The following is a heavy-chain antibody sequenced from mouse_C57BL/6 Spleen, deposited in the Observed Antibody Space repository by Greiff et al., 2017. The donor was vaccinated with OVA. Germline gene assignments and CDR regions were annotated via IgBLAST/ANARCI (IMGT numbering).Heavy chain of an antibody. CDR3: ARDSPHYYGSSSYYAMDY. CDR2: ISYDGSN. Sequence: EVKLQESGPGLVKPSQSLSLTCSVTGYSITSGYYWNWIRQFPGNKLEWMGYISYDGSNNYNPSLKNRISITRDTSKNQFFLKLNSVTTEDTATYYCARDSPHYYGSSSYYAMDYWGQGTSVTVSS. V-gene: IGHV3-6*01. J-gene: IGHJ4*01. CDR1: GYSITSGYY. D-gene: IGHD1-1*01.